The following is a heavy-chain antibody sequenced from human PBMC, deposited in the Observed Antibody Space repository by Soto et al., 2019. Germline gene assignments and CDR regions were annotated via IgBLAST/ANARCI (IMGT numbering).Heavy chain of an antibody. J-gene: IGHJ4*02. Sequence: PGGSLRLSCAASGFTFSSYGMHWVRQAPGKGLEWVAVIWYDGSNKYYADSVKGRFTISRDNSKNTLYLQMNSLRAEGTAVYYCARDHLTYYDFWSGYSGLVYWGQGTLVTVSS. CDR1: GFTFSSYG. CDR2: IWYDGSNK. V-gene: IGHV3-33*01. CDR3: ARDHLTYYDFWSGYSGLVY. D-gene: IGHD3-3*01.